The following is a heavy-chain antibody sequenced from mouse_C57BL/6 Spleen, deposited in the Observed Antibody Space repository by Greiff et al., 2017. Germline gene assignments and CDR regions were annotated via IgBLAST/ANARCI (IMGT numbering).Heavy chain of an antibody. D-gene: IGHD3-1*01. CDR1: GFTFSDYY. Sequence: EVKVEESGGGLVQPGGSLKLSCAASGFTFSDYYMYWVRQTPEKRLEWVAYISNGGGSTYYPDNVKGRFTISRDNAKNTLYLQMSRLKSEDTAMYYCARLGAYWGQGTLVTVSA. CDR2: ISNGGGST. V-gene: IGHV5-12*01. J-gene: IGHJ3*01. CDR3: ARLGAY.